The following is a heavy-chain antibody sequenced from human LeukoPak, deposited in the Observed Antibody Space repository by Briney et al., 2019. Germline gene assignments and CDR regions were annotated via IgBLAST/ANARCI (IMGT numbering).Heavy chain of an antibody. Sequence: GGSLRLSRAASGFTFSSYAMHWVRQAPGKGLEWVAVISYDGSNKYYADSVKGRFTISRDNSKNTLYLQMNSLRAEDTAVYYCARGSGGRTIWVVVPAAQSSNYYYYCMDGWGQGTTVTVSS. CDR3: ARGSGGRTIWVVVPAAQSSNYYYYCMDG. D-gene: IGHD2-2*01. J-gene: IGHJ6*02. V-gene: IGHV3-30-3*01. CDR1: GFTFSSYA. CDR2: ISYDGSNK.